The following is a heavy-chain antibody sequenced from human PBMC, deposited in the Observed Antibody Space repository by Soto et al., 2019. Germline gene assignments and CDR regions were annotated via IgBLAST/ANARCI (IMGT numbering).Heavy chain of an antibody. V-gene: IGHV1-8*02. CDR3: ASSWHF. J-gene: IGHJ4*02. CDR2: MNPHNGKT. CDR1: GYTFTSYD. Sequence: QVQLVQYGAEVKKPGASVKVSCKASGYTFTSYDINWVRQATGQGLEWMAWMNPHNGKTGYTQNFQGRVTMTRNTSISIVYRSLSSRTSEDPAVYYCASSWHFWGRGTRVTVSS. D-gene: IGHD6-13*01.